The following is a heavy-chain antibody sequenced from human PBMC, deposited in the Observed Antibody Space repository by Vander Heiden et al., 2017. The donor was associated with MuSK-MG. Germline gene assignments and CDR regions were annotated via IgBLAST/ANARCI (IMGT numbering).Heavy chain of an antibody. CDR2: ISYDGSNK. CDR1: GFTFSSYA. CDR3: ASRGATTARVDY. J-gene: IGHJ4*02. V-gene: IGHV3-30-3*01. Sequence: QVQLVESGGGVVQPGRSLRLSCAASGFTFSSYAMHWVRQAPGKGLEWVAVISYDGSNKYYADSVKGRFTISRDNSKNTLYLQMNSLRAEDTAVYYCASRGATTARVDYWGQGTLVTVSS. D-gene: IGHD5-12*01.